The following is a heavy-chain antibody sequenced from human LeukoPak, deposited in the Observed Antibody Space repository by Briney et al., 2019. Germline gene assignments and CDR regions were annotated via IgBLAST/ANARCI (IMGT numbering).Heavy chain of an antibody. CDR3: ARYPEREKWLST. V-gene: IGHV4-34*01. J-gene: IGHJ5*02. CDR2: INQSGST. Sequence: SETLSLTCAVCGGSFSGYYWSWVRQPPGKGLEWIGEINQSGSTKYNPSLKSRVTISLDTSKNQFSVRLTSVTAADTAVYYCARYPEREKWLSTWGQGTLVTVSS. CDR1: GGSFSGYY. D-gene: IGHD5-12*01.